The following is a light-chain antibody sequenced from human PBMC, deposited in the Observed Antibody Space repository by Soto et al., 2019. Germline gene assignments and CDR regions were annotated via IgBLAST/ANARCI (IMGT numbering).Light chain of an antibody. CDR2: DVS. CDR3: SSYTGSSTLV. CDR1: SSDVGGYNY. J-gene: IGLJ2*01. V-gene: IGLV2-14*01. Sequence: QSALTQPASVSGSPGQSITISCTGTSSDVGGYNYVSWYQQYPGKAPKLMIYDVSNRPSGVSDRVSGSKSGNTASLTISGLQSKDEADYYCSSYTGSSTLVFGGGTKLTVL.